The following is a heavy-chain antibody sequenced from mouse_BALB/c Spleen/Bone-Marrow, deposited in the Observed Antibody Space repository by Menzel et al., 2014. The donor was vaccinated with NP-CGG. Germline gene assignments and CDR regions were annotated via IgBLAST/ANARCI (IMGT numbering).Heavy chain of an antibody. J-gene: IGHJ4*01. CDR3: ANLGRYAMDY. D-gene: IGHD3-1*01. CDR2: IYPGSGST. Sequence: QAQLQQSGPELVKPGASVKISCKASGYTFTDYYINWVEQKPGQGLEWIGWIYPGSGSTKYNEKFKGKATLTVDTSSSTAYMQLSSLTSEDTAVYFCANLGRYAMDYWGQGTSVTVSS. CDR1: GYTFTDYY. V-gene: IGHV1-84*02.